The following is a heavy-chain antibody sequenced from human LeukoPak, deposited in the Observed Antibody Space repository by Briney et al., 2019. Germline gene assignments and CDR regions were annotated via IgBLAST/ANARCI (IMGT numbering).Heavy chain of an antibody. V-gene: IGHV4-59*08. CDR1: GGSITSYY. D-gene: IGHD3-9*01. CDR2: IYYSGST. Sequence: PPETLSLTCTVSGGSITSYYWSWIRQPPGKGLEWIGDIYYSGSTNYNPSLKSRVTISVDTSKNQFSLNLSSVTAADTAVYYCARGNILTGYQRDAFDIWGQGTMVTVSS. J-gene: IGHJ3*02. CDR3: ARGNILTGYQRDAFDI.